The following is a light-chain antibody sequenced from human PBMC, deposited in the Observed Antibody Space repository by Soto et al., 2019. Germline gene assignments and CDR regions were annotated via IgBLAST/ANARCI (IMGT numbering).Light chain of an antibody. CDR2: EVR. CDR1: MRDIGAYNI. Sequence: QSVLTQPASVSGSPGQSITISCAGTMRDIGAYNIVSWYQQHPGRAPQLIIYEVRNPPSGLSLRFSGSMSGNTASLTISGLHADDEADYYGSSYSSKSSLIFGGGTKVTVL. V-gene: IGLV2-14*01. J-gene: IGLJ2*01. CDR3: SSYSSKSSLI.